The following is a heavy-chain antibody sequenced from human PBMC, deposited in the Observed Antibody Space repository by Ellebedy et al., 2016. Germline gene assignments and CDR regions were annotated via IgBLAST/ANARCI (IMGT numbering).Heavy chain of an antibody. V-gene: IGHV4-59*01. J-gene: IGHJ3*02. CDR1: GGSISSYY. Sequence: GSLRLSXTVSGGSISSYYWSWIRQPPGKGLEWIGYIYYSGSTNYNPSLKSRVTISVDTSKNQFSLKLSSVTAADTAVYYWARAGNYYDSSGYYYLSFDIWGQGTMVTVSS. CDR2: IYYSGST. D-gene: IGHD3-22*01. CDR3: ARAGNYYDSSGYYYLSFDI.